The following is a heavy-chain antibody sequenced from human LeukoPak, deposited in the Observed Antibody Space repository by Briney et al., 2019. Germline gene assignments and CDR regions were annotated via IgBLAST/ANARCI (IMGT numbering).Heavy chain of an antibody. Sequence: PGGSLRLSCAASGFTFSNYWMGWVRQAPGKGLEWVANIKTDGYDKYYADSVKGRFTISRDNAKNSLYLQMDSLRAEDTAVYYCAREWNGWGFDYWGQGTLVTVSS. D-gene: IGHD6-19*01. CDR1: GFTFSNYW. CDR3: AREWNGWGFDY. J-gene: IGHJ4*02. CDR2: IKTDGYDK. V-gene: IGHV3-7*01.